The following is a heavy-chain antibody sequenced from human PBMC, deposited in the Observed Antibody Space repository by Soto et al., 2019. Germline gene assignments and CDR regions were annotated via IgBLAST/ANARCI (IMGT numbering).Heavy chain of an antibody. CDR1: GASISTSDHY. J-gene: IGHJ6*02. Sequence: QLHLQESGPGLVKPSETLSLSCRVSGASISTSDHYWAWIRQPPGKGLEWLGSVFYSGLTFYNPSLTSRLLVSADTSKTKFSMSLRSVTSADTAVYYCAALTVSLSGPYGIHVWGQGTTVTVSS. CDR2: VFYSGLT. V-gene: IGHV4-39*01. CDR3: AALTVSLSGPYGIHV. D-gene: IGHD2-15*01.